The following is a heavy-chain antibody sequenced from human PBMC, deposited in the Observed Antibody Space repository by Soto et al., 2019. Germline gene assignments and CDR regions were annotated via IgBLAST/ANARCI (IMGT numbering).Heavy chain of an antibody. CDR1: GFTFSNAW. CDR2: IKGESDGGTT. CDR3: TAGLSNGYYNFDY. V-gene: IGHV3-15*01. J-gene: IGHJ4*02. Sequence: PGRSLRLSCTASGFTFSNAWMSWVRQAQGKGLEWIGRIKGESDGGTTDYATPVKGRFSISRDQSKDTLYLHMNILKTEDTAVYYCTAGLSNGYYNFDYWGQGT. D-gene: IGHD3-22*01.